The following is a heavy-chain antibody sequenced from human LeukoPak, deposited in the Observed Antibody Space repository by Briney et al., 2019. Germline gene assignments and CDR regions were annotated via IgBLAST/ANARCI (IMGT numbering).Heavy chain of an antibody. CDR2: IIPIFGTA. V-gene: IGHV1-69*01. CDR1: GGTFSNYA. J-gene: IGHJ4*02. CDR3: ARDAHYGSGSSFDF. Sequence: SVKVSCKASGGTFSNYAVSWVRQAPGQGLEWMGEIIPIFGTANYAQKFQGRVTITADESTSTAYLDLSSLRSEDTAVHYCARDAHYGSGSSFDFWGQGTLVTVSS. D-gene: IGHD3-10*01.